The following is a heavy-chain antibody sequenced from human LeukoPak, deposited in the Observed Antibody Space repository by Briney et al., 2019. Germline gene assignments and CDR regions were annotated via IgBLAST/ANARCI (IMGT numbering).Heavy chain of an antibody. CDR3: ARAIRAPAAILGAYYYYYYMDV. CDR1: GYTFTSYD. D-gene: IGHD2-2*01. CDR2: MNPNSGNT. V-gene: IGHV1-8*01. Sequence: ASLKVSCKASGYTFTSYDINWVRQATGQGLEWMGWMNPNSGNTGYAQKFQGRVTMTRNTSISTAYMEMSSLRSEDTAVYYCARAIRAPAAILGAYYYYYYMDVWGKGTTVTVSS. J-gene: IGHJ6*03.